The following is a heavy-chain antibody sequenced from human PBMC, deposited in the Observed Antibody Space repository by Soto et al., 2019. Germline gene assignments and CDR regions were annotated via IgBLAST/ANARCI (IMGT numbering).Heavy chain of an antibody. V-gene: IGHV4-39*01. D-gene: IGHD3-10*01. Sequence: PSETLSLTCTVSGGSISSSSYYWGWIRQPPGKGLEWIGSIYYSGSTYYNPSLKSRVTISVDTSKNQFSLKLSSVTAADTAVYYCARLFTMVRGVSLYIGFAPGGQGTLVTVSS. CDR2: IYYSGST. J-gene: IGHJ5*02. CDR3: ARLFTMVRGVSLYIGFAP. CDR1: GGSISSSSYY.